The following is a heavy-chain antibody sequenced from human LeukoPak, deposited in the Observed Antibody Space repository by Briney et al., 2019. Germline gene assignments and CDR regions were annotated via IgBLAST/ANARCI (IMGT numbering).Heavy chain of an antibody. V-gene: IGHV3-23*01. D-gene: IGHD1-26*01. Sequence: GGSLRLSCAASGFTFSTYAMSWVRQAPAKGLEWVSAISGSGGSTYYADSVKGRFTISRDNSKNTLYLQMNSLRAEDTAVYYCARDSSGSSRPFDYWGQGTLVTVSS. CDR3: ARDSSGSSRPFDY. J-gene: IGHJ4*02. CDR1: GFTFSTYA. CDR2: ISGSGGST.